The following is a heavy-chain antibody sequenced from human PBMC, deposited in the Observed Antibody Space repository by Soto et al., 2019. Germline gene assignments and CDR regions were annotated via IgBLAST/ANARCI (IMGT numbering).Heavy chain of an antibody. CDR1: GLIFSDYH. J-gene: IGHJ6*02. V-gene: IGHV3-72*01. CDR2: IRRKANSYTT. D-gene: IGHD6-19*01. Sequence: EVQLVESGGGLVQPGGSLRLSCAASGLIFSDYHMDWVRQAPGKGLEWVGRIRRKANSYTTEYAASVKGRFPFSRDDSKNSLYLPMNSLKTVDTAVYFCAMLGGWSGGSNDMDVWGQGTTVTVSS. CDR3: AMLGGWSGGSNDMDV.